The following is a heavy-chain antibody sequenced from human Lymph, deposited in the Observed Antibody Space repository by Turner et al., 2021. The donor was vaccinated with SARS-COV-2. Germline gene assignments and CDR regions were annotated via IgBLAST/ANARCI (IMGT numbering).Heavy chain of an antibody. CDR3: AKDLAGRYYSYFDY. D-gene: IGHD1-26*01. Sequence: EVQLVESGGGLVQPGRSLRLSCAASGFTFDDYAMHWVRQAPGKGLEWVSGINWNSGSIAYAESVKGRFTISRDNAKNSLYLQMNSLRAEDTALYYCAKDLAGRYYSYFDYWGQGTLVTVSS. V-gene: IGHV3-9*01. CDR1: GFTFDDYA. J-gene: IGHJ4*02. CDR2: INWNSGSI.